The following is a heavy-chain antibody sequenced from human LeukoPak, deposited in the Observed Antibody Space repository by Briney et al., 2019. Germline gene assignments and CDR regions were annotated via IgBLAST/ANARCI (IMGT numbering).Heavy chain of an antibody. CDR2: MNSNSGNT. Sequence: ASVKVSCKASGYTFTSYDINWVRQATGQGLEWMGWMNSNSGNTGYAQKFQGRVTMTRNTSISTAYMELSSLRSEDTAVYYCARTPTRNDDFWSGDAFDIWGQGTMVTVSS. CDR3: ARTPTRNDDFWSGDAFDI. V-gene: IGHV1-8*01. CDR1: GYTFTSYD. J-gene: IGHJ3*02. D-gene: IGHD3-3*01.